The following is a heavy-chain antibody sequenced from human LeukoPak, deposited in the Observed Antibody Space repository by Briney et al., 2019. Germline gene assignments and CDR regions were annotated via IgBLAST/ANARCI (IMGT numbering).Heavy chain of an antibody. CDR2: IWYDGSNK. V-gene: IGHV3-33*06. J-gene: IGHJ6*02. D-gene: IGHD3-16*01. CDR3: AKGTIMARYYGMDV. CDR1: GFSFSSYD. Sequence: PGRSLRLSCAASGFSFSSYDMHWVRQAPGKGLEWVAVIWYDGSNKYHADSVKGRFTISRDNSKNTLYLQMNSLRAEDTAVYYCAKGTIMARYYGMDVWGQGTTVTVSS.